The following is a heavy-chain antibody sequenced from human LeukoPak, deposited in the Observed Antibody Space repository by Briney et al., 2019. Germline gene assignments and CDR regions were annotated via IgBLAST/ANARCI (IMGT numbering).Heavy chain of an antibody. V-gene: IGHV5-51*01. CDR1: GYRFTNYW. D-gene: IGHD5-24*01. CDR2: IHPEDSDT. J-gene: IGHJ3*02. CDR3: ATLANEDMATLRGPFDI. Sequence: GESLKISCKVSGYRFTNYWVGWVRQMPGKGLEWMGIIHPEDSDTRYSPSFQGQVTISADKSISIAYVQWSSLKASDTATYYCATLANEDMATLRGPFDIWGRGTMVTVSS.